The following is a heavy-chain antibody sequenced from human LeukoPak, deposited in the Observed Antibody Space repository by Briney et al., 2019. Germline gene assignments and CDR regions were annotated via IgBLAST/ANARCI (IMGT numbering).Heavy chain of an antibody. CDR3: AKGPWAYCGGDCYYFDY. J-gene: IGHJ4*02. CDR1: GFTFSSYG. V-gene: IGHV3-30*02. Sequence: GGSLRLSCAASGFTFSSYGMHWVRQAPGKGLEWVAFIRHDGSNKYYADSVKGRFTISRDNSKNTLYLQMNSLRAEDTAVYYCAKGPWAYCGGDCYYFDYWGQGTLVTVSS. D-gene: IGHD2-21*02. CDR2: IRHDGSNK.